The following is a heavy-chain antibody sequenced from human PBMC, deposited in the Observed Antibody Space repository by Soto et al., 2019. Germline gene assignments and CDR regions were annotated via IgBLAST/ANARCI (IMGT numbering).Heavy chain of an antibody. Sequence: GESLKISCKGSGYSFTSYWIGWVRQMPGKGLEWMGIIYPGDSDTRYSPPFQGQVTISADKSISTAYLQWSSLKASDTAMYYCATGYCTNGVCSGPFDYWGQGTLVTVSS. CDR1: GYSFTSYW. V-gene: IGHV5-51*01. CDR3: ATGYCTNGVCSGPFDY. CDR2: IYPGDSDT. D-gene: IGHD2-8*01. J-gene: IGHJ4*02.